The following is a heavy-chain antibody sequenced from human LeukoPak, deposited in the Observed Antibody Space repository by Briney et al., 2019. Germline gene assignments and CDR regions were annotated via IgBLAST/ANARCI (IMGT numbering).Heavy chain of an antibody. CDR2: IYHSGST. CDR1: GVAITDYY. CDR3: AGKQEGIAAAAIDY. Sequence: SETLSLTCTVSGVAITDYYWSWIRQPPGKGLEWIGYIYHSGSTYYNPSLKSRVTISVDRSKNQFSLKLSSVTAADTAVYYCAGKQEGIAAAAIDYWGQGTLVTVSS. D-gene: IGHD6-13*01. J-gene: IGHJ4*01. V-gene: IGHV4-59*12.